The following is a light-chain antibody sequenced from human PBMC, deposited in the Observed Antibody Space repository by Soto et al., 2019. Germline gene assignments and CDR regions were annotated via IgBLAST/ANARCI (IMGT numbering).Light chain of an antibody. V-gene: IGKV3D-15*01. CDR1: QSISRY. CDR2: GAS. CDR3: QQYNTSRSIS. J-gene: IGKJ5*01. Sequence: GMKPSPDTLSLYPGERTPLSCRASQSISRYLAWYQQNPGQGPRLLIYGASGRATGTPDRFSGSGSGTDFTLTISSLQSEDFAVYYCQQYNTSRSISFRQSTRLEI.